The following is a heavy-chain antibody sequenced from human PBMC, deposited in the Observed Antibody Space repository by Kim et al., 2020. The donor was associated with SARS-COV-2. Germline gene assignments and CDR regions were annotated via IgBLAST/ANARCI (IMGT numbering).Heavy chain of an antibody. D-gene: IGHD3-3*01. CDR3: ASVPLLRFLEWPLDY. J-gene: IGHJ4*02. V-gene: IGHV1-2*02. Sequence: QKFQGRVTMTRDTSISTAYMELSRLRSDDTAVYYCASVPLLRFLEWPLDYWGQGTLVTVSS.